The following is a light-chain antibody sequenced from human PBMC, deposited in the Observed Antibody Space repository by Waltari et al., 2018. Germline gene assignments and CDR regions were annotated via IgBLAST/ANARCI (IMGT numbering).Light chain of an antibody. J-gene: IGKJ3*01. V-gene: IGKV1-5*03. CDR2: KAS. CDR1: QSISSW. Sequence: DIQMTQSPSTLSASVGDRVTIPCRASQSISSWLAWYQQKPGKAPKLLIYKASSLESGVPSRFSGSGSGTECTLTISSLQPDDFATYCQQYNSYWFTFGPGTKVDIK. CDR3: QQYNSYWFT.